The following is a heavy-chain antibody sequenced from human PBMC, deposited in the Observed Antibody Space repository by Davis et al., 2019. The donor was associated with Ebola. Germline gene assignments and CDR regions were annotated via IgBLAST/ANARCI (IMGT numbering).Heavy chain of an antibody. CDR1: GYTFTRYA. CDR2: INAGNGNT. D-gene: IGHD6-6*01. Sequence: AASVPVSCKASGYTFTRYAMHWVRQAPGQRLEWMGWINAGNGNTKYSQKFQGRVTITRDTSASTAYMELSSLRSEDTAVYYCARGSSKAYYYYGMDVWGQGTTVTVSS. J-gene: IGHJ6*02. CDR3: ARGSSKAYYYYGMDV. V-gene: IGHV1-3*01.